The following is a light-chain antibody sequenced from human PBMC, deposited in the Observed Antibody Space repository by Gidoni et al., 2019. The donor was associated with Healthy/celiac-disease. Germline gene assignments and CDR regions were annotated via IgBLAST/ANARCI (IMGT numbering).Light chain of an antibody. J-gene: IGLJ2*01. CDR3: SSYTSSSTEV. Sequence: SALTQPASVSGSPGQSITISCTGTSSDVGGYNDVSWYQQHPGKAPKLMIYDVSNRPSGVSNRFSGSKSGNTASLTISGLQAEDEADYYCSSYTSSSTEVFGGGTKLTVL. CDR1: SSDVGGYND. V-gene: IGLV2-14*03. CDR2: DVS.